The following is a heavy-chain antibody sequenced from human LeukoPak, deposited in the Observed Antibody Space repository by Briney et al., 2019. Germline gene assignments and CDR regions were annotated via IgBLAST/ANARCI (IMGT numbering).Heavy chain of an antibody. J-gene: IGHJ5*02. D-gene: IGHD3-10*01. CDR3: ASDYYLSGSCPYWFDP. CDR1: GGSISSYY. Sequence: MPSETLSLTCTVSGGSISSYYWSWVRQPPGKGLEWIGYIYYSGSTNYNPSLRSRVTISRDTSKNQFSLKLTSVTAADTAVYYCASDYYLSGSCPYWFDPWGQGTLVTVSS. V-gene: IGHV4-59*01. CDR2: IYYSGST.